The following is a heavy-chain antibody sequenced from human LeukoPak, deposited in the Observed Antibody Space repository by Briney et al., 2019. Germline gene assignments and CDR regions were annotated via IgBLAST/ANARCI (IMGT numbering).Heavy chain of an antibody. CDR1: GYTFTSYY. V-gene: IGHV1-46*01. D-gene: IGHD2-15*01. Sequence: ASVKVSCKASGYTFTSYYMHWVRQAPGQGLEWMGIINPSGGSTSYAQKFQGRVTMTRDTSTSTVYMELSSLRSDDTAVYYCASFNYCSGGSCYHQFDYWGQGTLVTVSS. CDR2: INPSGGST. J-gene: IGHJ4*02. CDR3: ASFNYCSGGSCYHQFDY.